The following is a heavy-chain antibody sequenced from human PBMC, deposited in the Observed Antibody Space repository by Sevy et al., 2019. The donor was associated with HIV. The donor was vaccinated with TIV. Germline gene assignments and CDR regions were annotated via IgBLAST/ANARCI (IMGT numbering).Heavy chain of an antibody. V-gene: IGHV3-74*01. CDR2: INSDGSST. Sequence: GGSLRLSCAASGFTFNIYAMTWVRQAPGKGLKWVSRINSDGSSTSYADSVKGRFTISRDNAKNTLYLQMNSLRAEDTAVYYCHHTTYSSSSGWFDPWGQGTLVTVSS. CDR3: HHTTYSSSSGWFDP. D-gene: IGHD6-6*01. J-gene: IGHJ5*02. CDR1: GFTFNIYA.